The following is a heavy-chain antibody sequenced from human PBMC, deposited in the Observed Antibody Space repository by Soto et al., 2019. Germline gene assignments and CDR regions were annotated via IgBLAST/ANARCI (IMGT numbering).Heavy chain of an antibody. CDR2: ISAYNGNT. J-gene: IGHJ4*02. Sequence: QVQLVQSGAEVKKPGASVKVSCKASGYTFTSYGISWVRQAPGQGLEWMGWISAYNGNTNYAQKLQGRVTMTTATSTSTAYMELRSLRSDDTAVYYCARDKGDYYGSGSRSAIDYWGQGTLVTVSS. CDR1: GYTFTSYG. D-gene: IGHD3-10*01. V-gene: IGHV1-18*01. CDR3: ARDKGDYYGSGSRSAIDY.